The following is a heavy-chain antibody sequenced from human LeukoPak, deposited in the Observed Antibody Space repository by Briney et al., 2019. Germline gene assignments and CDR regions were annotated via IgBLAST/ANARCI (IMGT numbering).Heavy chain of an antibody. CDR1: GFTFMNHA. CDR3: ARDHIDFYDIVSGYHDY. V-gene: IGHV3-21*01. J-gene: IGHJ4*02. D-gene: IGHD3-9*01. CDR2: ISSSSSYT. Sequence: PGGPLRLSCAASGFTFMNHAMNWVRQAPGKGLEWVSSISSSSSYTYYADSVRGRFTISRDNARNSLYLQMSSLRAEDTAVYYCARDHIDFYDIVSGYHDYWDQGALVTVS.